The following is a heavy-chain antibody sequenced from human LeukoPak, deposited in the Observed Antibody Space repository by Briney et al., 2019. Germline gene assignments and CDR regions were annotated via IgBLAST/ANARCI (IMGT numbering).Heavy chain of an antibody. CDR1: GFTFSGSA. D-gene: IGHD6-13*01. J-gene: IGHJ4*02. CDR2: IRSKANSYAT. V-gene: IGHV3-73*01. Sequence: GGSLRLSCAASGFTFSGSAMHWVRQASGKGLEWVGRIRSKANSYATAYAASVKGRFTISRDDSKNTAYLQMNSLIAEDTAVYYCTRVTGYVMEDYFDYWGQGTLVTVSS. CDR3: TRVTGYVMEDYFDY.